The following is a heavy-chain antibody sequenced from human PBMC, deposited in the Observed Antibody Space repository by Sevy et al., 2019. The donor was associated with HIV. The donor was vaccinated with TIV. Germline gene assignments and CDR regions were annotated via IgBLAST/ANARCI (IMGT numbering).Heavy chain of an antibody. CDR1: GFTFSSYE. V-gene: IGHV3-48*03. CDR3: ARGFYDFWSGYYAYYYYGMDV. J-gene: IGHJ6*02. Sequence: GGSLRLSCAASGFTFSSYEMNWVRQAPGKGLEWVSYISSSGSTIYYTDSVKGRFTISRDNAKNSLYLQMNSLRAEDTAVYYCARGFYDFWSGYYAYYYYGMDVWGQGTTVTVSS. CDR2: ISSSGSTI. D-gene: IGHD3-3*01.